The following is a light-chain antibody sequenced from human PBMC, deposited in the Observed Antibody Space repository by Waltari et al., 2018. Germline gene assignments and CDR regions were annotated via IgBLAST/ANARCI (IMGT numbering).Light chain of an antibody. V-gene: IGKV3-20*01. CDR3: QHYVSLPVT. CDR2: GAS. J-gene: IGKJ1*01. Sequence: EIVLTQSPGTLSLSPGERATLSCRASQSVARSLAWYQQKPGQAPRLLIYGASIRATGIPDRFSGGGSGTDFSLTISRLESEDFAAYHCQHYVSLPVTFGQGTKVEIK. CDR1: QSVARS.